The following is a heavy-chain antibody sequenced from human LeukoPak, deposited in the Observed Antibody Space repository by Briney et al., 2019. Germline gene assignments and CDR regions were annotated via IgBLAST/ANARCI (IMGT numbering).Heavy chain of an antibody. CDR1: GGSVTSGSYY. CDR2: IYYTGST. J-gene: IGHJ5*02. CDR3: ARAASQWLIPVWFDP. V-gene: IGHV4-61*01. D-gene: IGHD6-19*01. Sequence: PSETLSLTCTVSGGSVTSGSYYWSWIRQPPGKGLEWIGYIYYTGSTNYNPSLKSRVTISVDTSKNQFSLKLSSVTAADTAVYYCARAASQWLIPVWFDPWGKGTLVTVSS.